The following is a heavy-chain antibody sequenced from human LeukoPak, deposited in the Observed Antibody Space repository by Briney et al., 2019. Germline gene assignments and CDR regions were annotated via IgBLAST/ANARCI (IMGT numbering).Heavy chain of an antibody. J-gene: IGHJ4*02. D-gene: IGHD2-15*01. CDR3: ASGGLGARKFYSDPFHY. CDR2: IYSAGSR. Sequence: GGSLRLSCAASGFIVSSNYMSWVRQPPGKGLEWVSIIYSAGSRYYADSVRGRFTISRDDSKNTMFLQMNSLRVDDTAVYYCASGGLGARKFYSDPFHYWGQGILVTVSS. V-gene: IGHV3-53*05. CDR1: GFIVSSNY.